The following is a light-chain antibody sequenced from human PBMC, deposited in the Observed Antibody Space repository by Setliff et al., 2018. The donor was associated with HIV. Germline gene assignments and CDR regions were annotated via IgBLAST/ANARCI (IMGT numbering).Light chain of an antibody. CDR2: DVS. CDR3: CSYAGTYTYI. V-gene: IGLV2-11*01. CDR1: SSDVGAYNY. J-gene: IGLJ1*01. Sequence: QSALTRPRSVSGSPGQSVTLSCTGSSSDVGAYNYVSWYQQYPGKAPKLIIYDVSKRPSGVPDRFSGSKSGDTASLTISGLQSEDEADYYCCSYAGTYTYIFGSGTKVTVL.